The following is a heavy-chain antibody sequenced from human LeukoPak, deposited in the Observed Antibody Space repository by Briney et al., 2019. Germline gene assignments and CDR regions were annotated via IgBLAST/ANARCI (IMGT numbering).Heavy chain of an antibody. CDR1: GYTLTELS. CDR3: ATAQSSGYYYEALGLFGY. V-gene: IGHV1-24*01. J-gene: IGHJ4*02. Sequence: ASVKVSCKVSGYTLTELSIHWVRQAPGKGLEWMGGFDPEDGEKIYAQKFQGRVTMTEDTSTDTAYMELSSLRSEDTAVYYCATAQSSGYYYEALGLFGYWGQGTLVTVSS. CDR2: FDPEDGEK. D-gene: IGHD3-22*01.